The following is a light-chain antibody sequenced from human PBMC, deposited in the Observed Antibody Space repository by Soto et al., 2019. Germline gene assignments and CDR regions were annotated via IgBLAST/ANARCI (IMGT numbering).Light chain of an antibody. CDR2: EVR. CDR1: NRDVGSYNL. V-gene: IGLV2-14*01. J-gene: IGLJ3*02. CDR3: SSYTTTSTLV. Sequence: VLTQPASVSGSPGQSITIACTGTNRDVGSYNLVSWYQQRPGEAPKLIISEVRNRPSGISYRFTGSKSGNTASLTISGLQAEDEADYYCSSYTTTSTLVFGGGTK.